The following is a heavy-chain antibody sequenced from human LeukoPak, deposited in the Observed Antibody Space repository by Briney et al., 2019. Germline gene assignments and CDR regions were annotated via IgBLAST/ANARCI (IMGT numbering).Heavy chain of an antibody. J-gene: IGHJ4*02. D-gene: IGHD3-22*01. Sequence: GGSLRLSCAASGFTFSSYAMSWVRPAPGKGLEWVSAISGSGGSTYHADSVKGRFTISRDNSKNTLYLQMNRLRADETAGYYCAKAYYYDSSGYYPFDYWGQGTLVTVSS. CDR2: ISGSGGST. V-gene: IGHV3-23*01. CDR3: AKAYYYDSSGYYPFDY. CDR1: GFTFSSYA.